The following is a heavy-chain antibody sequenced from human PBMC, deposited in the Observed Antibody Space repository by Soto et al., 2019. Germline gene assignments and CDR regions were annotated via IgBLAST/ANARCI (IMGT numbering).Heavy chain of an antibody. CDR1: GASISSYY. Sequence: SETLSLTCTVTGASISSYYWSWIRQPPGKGLEWIGYIYYSGSTNYNPSLKSRVTISVDTSKNQFSLKLSSVTAADTAVYYCARANYDILTGYSMAAFDYWGQGPLVTVS. CDR3: ARANYDILTGYSMAAFDY. V-gene: IGHV4-59*01. D-gene: IGHD3-9*01. J-gene: IGHJ4*02. CDR2: IYYSGST.